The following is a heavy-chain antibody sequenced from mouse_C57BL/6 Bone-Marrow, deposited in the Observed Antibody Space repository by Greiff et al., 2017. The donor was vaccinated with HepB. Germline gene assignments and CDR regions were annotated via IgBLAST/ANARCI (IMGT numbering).Heavy chain of an antibody. CDR3: ASFNVVGSSYVWAMDY. CDR2: IDPSDSYT. D-gene: IGHD1-1*01. CDR1: GYTFTSYW. Sequence: QVQLQQSGAELVKPGASVKLSCKASGYTFTSYWMQWVKQRPGQGLEWIGEIDPSDSYTNYNQKLKGKATLTVDTSSSTAYMQLSSLTSEDSAVYYCASFNVVGSSYVWAMDYWGQGTSVTVSS. J-gene: IGHJ4*01. V-gene: IGHV1-50*01.